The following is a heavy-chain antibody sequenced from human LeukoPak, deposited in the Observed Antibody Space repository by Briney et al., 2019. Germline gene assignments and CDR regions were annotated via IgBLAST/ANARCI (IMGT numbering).Heavy chain of an antibody. V-gene: IGHV3-33*01. J-gene: IGHJ6*03. CDR1: GFTFSSYG. D-gene: IGHD6-13*01. Sequence: GGSLRLSCAASGFTFSSYGMHWVRQAPGKGLEWVAVIWYDGSNKYYADSVKGRFTISRDNSKNTLYLQMNSLRAEDTAVYYCARAAAGGESDYYYYYMDVWGKGTTVTVSS. CDR2: IWYDGSNK. CDR3: ARAAAGGESDYYYYYMDV.